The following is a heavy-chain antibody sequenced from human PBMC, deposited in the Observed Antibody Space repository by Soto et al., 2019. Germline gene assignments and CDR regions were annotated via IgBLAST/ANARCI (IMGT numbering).Heavy chain of an antibody. CDR3: ARGLGGYQTWYDY. J-gene: IGHJ4*02. CDR1: GGSISSGGYS. Sequence: PSETLSLTCAVSGGSISSGGYSWSWIRQPPGKGLEWIGYIYHSGSTYYNPSLKSRVTISVDRSKNQFSLKLSSVTAADTAVYYCARGLGGYQTWYDYWGQGTLVTVSS. CDR2: IYHSGST. V-gene: IGHV4-30-2*01. D-gene: IGHD1-26*01.